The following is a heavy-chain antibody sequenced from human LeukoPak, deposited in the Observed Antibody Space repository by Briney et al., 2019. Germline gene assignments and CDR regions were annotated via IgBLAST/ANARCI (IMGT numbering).Heavy chain of an antibody. D-gene: IGHD3-3*01. CDR3: ARTSTIFGVVISYYFDY. CDR1: GCSISGYY. Sequence: PSETLSLTCTVSGCSISGYYWSWIRQPAGKGLEWIWRIYSSGNTNYHPSLKSRVTISIDTYKNQVSLKLTSVTAADTAVYYCARTSTIFGVVISYYFDYWGQGTLVTVS. CDR2: IYSSGNT. J-gene: IGHJ4*02. V-gene: IGHV4-4*07.